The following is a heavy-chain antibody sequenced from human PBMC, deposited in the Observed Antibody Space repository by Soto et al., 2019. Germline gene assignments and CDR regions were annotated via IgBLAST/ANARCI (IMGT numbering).Heavy chain of an antibody. CDR2: ISYDGSNK. CDR3: AREGAIIAARQEEIYYYYGMDV. D-gene: IGHD6-6*01. V-gene: IGHV3-30-3*01. CDR1: GFTFSSYA. J-gene: IGHJ6*02. Sequence: PGGSLRLSCAASGFTFSSYAMHWVRQAPGKELEWVAVISYDGSNKYYADSVKGRFTISRDNSKNTLYLQMNSLRAEDTAVYYCAREGAIIAARQEEIYYYYGMDVWGQGTTVTVSS.